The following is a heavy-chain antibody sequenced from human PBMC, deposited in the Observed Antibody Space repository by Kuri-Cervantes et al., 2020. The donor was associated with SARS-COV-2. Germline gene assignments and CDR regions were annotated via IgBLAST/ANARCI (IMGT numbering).Heavy chain of an antibody. Sequence: LSLTCAASGFTFSNYGIHWVRQAPGKGLEWVAVISYDGGNEYYADSVKGRFTISRDNAKNSLYLQMNSLRAEDAALYYCAKDIDTASVVVPAAINFDYWGQGTLVTVSS. V-gene: IGHV3-30*18. D-gene: IGHD2-2*02. CDR3: AKDIDTASVVVPAAINFDY. CDR1: GFTFSNYG. CDR2: ISYDGGNE. J-gene: IGHJ4*02.